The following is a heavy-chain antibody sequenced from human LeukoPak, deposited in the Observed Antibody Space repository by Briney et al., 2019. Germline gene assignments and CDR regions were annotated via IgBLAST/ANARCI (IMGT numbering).Heavy chain of an antibody. V-gene: IGHV4-34*01. CDR3: ARGGMITFGGVMIF. Sequence: PSETLSLTCAVYGGSFSGYYWSRIRQPPGKGLEWIGEINHSGSTNYNPSLKSRVTISVDTSKNQFSLKLSSVTAADTAVYYCARGGMITFGGVMIFGGQGTLVTVSS. CDR1: GGSFSGYY. J-gene: IGHJ4*02. D-gene: IGHD3-16*01. CDR2: INHSGST.